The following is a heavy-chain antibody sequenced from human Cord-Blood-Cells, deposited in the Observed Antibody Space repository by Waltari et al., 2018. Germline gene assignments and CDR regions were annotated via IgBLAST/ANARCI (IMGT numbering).Heavy chain of an antibody. J-gene: IGHJ6*03. CDR2: IKSKTDGGTT. CDR3: TTDNYYYYYYMDV. V-gene: IGHV3-15*01. Sequence: EVQLVESGGGLVKPGGSLRLSCAASGFTFSNAWMSWVRQAPGKGLEWVGRIKSKTDGGTTDYAAPVKGRFTISRDDSKNTLYLQMNSLKTEDTAVYYCTTDNYYYYYYMDVWGKGPTVTVSS. CDR1: GFTFSNAW.